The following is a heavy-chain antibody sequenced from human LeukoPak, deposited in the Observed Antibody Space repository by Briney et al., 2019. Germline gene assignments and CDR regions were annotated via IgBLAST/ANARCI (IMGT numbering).Heavy chain of an antibody. CDR1: GFTFSSYW. Sequence: GGSLRHSCAASGFTFSSYWMHWVRQAPGKGLVWVSRIKSDGSSIMYADSVKGRFTISRDNAKSTLYLQMNSLRAEDTAVYYCARDLDFGGYSNFDYWGQGTLVTVSS. CDR2: IKSDGSSI. J-gene: IGHJ4*02. D-gene: IGHD4-23*01. V-gene: IGHV3-74*03. CDR3: ARDLDFGGYSNFDY.